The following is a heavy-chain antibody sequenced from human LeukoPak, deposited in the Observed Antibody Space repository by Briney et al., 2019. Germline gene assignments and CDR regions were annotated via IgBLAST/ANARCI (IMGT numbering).Heavy chain of an antibody. CDR3: ARVVAVAFFDY. J-gene: IGHJ4*02. CDR2: IYYSGST. V-gene: IGHV4-39*07. CDR1: GGSISSSSYY. Sequence: PSETLSLTCTVSGGSISSSSYYWGWIRQPPGKGLEWIGSIYYSGSTYYNPSLKSRVTISVDTSKNQFSLKLSSVTAADTAVYYCARVVAVAFFDYWGQGTLVTVSS. D-gene: IGHD6-19*01.